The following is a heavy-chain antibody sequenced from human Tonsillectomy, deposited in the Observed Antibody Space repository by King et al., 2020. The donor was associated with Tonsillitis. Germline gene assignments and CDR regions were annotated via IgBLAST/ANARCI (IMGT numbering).Heavy chain of an antibody. CDR2: INHSGST. CDR1: GGSFSGYY. CDR3: ARGADGDYDY. V-gene: IGHV4-34*01. J-gene: IGHJ4*02. D-gene: IGHD4-17*01. Sequence: HVQLQQWGAGLLKPSETLSLTCAVYGGSFSGYYWSWIRQPPGKGLEWIGEINHSGSTNYNPSLKSRVTISVDTSKNQFSLKLSSVTAADTAVYYCARGADGDYDYWGQGTLATVSS.